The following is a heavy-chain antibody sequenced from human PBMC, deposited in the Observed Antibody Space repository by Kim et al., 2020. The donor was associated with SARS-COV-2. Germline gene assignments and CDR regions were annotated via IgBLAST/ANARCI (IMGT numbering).Heavy chain of an antibody. Sequence: GGSLRLSCAASGFTFSSYSMNWVRQAPGKGLEWVSSISSSRSYIYYAVSVKGRFTISRDNAKNSLYLQMNSLRAEDTAVYYCARRGVIREAFDIWGQGTMVTVSS. CDR3: ARRGVIREAFDI. CDR1: GFTFSSYS. D-gene: IGHD3-10*01. J-gene: IGHJ3*02. V-gene: IGHV3-21*01. CDR2: ISSSRSYI.